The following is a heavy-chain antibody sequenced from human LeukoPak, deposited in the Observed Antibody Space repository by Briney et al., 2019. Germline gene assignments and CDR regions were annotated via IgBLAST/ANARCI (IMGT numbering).Heavy chain of an antibody. J-gene: IGHJ4*02. Sequence: PSETLSLTCTVPGASISSYYWSWIRQPPGQGLEWIGYVHYSGITDYNPSLQSRVTISLDTSKSQFSLKLSSVTAADTAVYYCASQLGGTTFHWGQGTLVTVSS. CDR2: VHYSGIT. CDR1: GASISSYY. V-gene: IGHV4-59*03. CDR3: ASQLGGTTFH. D-gene: IGHD1-1*01.